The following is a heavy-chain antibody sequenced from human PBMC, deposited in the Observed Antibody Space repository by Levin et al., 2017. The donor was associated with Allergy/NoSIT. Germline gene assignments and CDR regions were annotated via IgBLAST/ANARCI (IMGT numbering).Heavy chain of an antibody. CDR3: AREGDISVAGVDY. J-gene: IGHJ4*02. D-gene: IGHD6-19*01. Sequence: GSLRLSCTVSGGSISSYYWSWIRQPAGKGLEWIGRIYSSGSTSYSPSLKSRVTMSVDTSKNQFSLNLRSVSAADTAVYYCAREGDISVAGVDYWGLGTLVTVSS. V-gene: IGHV4-4*07. CDR1: GGSISSYY. CDR2: IYSSGST.